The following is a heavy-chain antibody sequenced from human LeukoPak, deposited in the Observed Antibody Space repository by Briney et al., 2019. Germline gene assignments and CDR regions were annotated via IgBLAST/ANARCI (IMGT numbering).Heavy chain of an antibody. J-gene: IGHJ4*02. CDR2: IQSDGSST. V-gene: IGHV3-74*01. Sequence: PGGSLRLSRAASGFSFGSYSMHWVRRAPGKGLVWVSRIQSDGSSTDYADSVRGRFTISRDNAKNMLFLQMNSLRAEDTAIYYCVRGAPFDFWGQGTLVTVSS. CDR3: VRGAPFDF. CDR1: GFSFGSYS.